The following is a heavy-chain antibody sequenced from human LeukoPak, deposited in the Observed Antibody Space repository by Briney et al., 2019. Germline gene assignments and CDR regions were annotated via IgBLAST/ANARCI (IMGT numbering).Heavy chain of an antibody. J-gene: IGHJ4*01. D-gene: IGHD3-16*01. CDR2: IKQDGSEK. CDR3: AGAGRITFGGVTYFGD. CDR1: GFTFSSYW. V-gene: IGHV3-7*01. Sequence: PGGSLRLSCAASGFTFSSYWMSWVRQAPGKGLEWVANIKQDGSEKYYVDSVKGRFTISRDNAKNSLYLQMNSLRAEDTAVYYCAGAGRITFGGVTYFGDWGQGTLVTVSS.